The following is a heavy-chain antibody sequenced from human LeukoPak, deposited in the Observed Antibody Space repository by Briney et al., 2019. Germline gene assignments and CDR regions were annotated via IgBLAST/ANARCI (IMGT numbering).Heavy chain of an antibody. Sequence: GGSLRLSCAASGFTFSSYAMSWVRQAPGKGLEWVSLISGSGGDTYYADSVKGRFTISSDNSKNTLYLQMSSLRAEDTAIYYCAEDGGVAGTFRAFDYWGQGTPVTVSS. CDR1: GFTFSSYA. J-gene: IGHJ4*02. D-gene: IGHD6-19*01. V-gene: IGHV3-23*01. CDR3: AEDGGVAGTFRAFDY. CDR2: ISGSGGDT.